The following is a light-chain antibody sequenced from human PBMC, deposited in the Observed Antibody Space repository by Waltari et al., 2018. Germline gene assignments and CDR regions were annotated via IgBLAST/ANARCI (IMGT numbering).Light chain of an antibody. V-gene: IGLV2-14*03. J-gene: IGLJ3*02. CDR2: DVS. Sequence: QSALTQPASVSGSPGQSITISCTGTSSDVGGYNYVPWYQQHPGKAPKLMIYDVSNRPSGLSNRFSGSKSGNTASLTISGLQAEDEADYYCSSYTSSNTWVFGGGTKLTVL. CDR3: SSYTSSNTWV. CDR1: SSDVGGYNY.